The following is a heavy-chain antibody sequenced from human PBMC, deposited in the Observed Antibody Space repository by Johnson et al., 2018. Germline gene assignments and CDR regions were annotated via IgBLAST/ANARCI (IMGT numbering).Heavy chain of an antibody. CDR1: GFTLDDYA. V-gene: IGHV3-9*01. Sequence: EVQLVESGGGLVQPGRSLRLSCAASGFTLDDYAMHWVRQAPGKGLEWVSGISWNSGSMGYGDSVKGRFTIPRDNAKNSLYLQMNSLRAEEPALYYCAKVPVVRDYYYYGMDVWGQGTTVTVSS. CDR3: AKVPVVRDYYYYGMDV. J-gene: IGHJ6*02. D-gene: IGHD3-10*01. CDR2: ISWNSGSM.